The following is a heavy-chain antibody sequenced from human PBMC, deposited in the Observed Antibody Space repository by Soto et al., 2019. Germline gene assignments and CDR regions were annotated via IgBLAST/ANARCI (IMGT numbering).Heavy chain of an antibody. J-gene: IGHJ6*02. CDR1: GFTFSSYG. CDR3: ARSPRPDGMAF. V-gene: IGHV3-33*01. Sequence: GGSLRLCCAASGFTFSSYGMHWVRQAPGKWLEWAAAIWYDASNTYYADSVKGRFTISRDNSKNTLYLQMNSLRAEDTVVYYCARSPRPDGMAFWGQGTTVTVSS. CDR2: IWYDASNT.